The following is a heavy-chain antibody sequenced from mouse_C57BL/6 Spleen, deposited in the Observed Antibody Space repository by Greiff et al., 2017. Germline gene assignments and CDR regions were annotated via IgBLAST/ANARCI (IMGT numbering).Heavy chain of an antibody. CDR2: IYPRVGST. J-gene: IGHJ4*01. D-gene: IGHD3-3*01. CDR1: GYTFTSYD. Sequence: QVQLQQSGPELVKPGASVKLSCKASGYTFTSYDINWVKQRPGQGLAWIGWIYPRVGSTKYNEKLKGRATLTVDQSSSTAYLELASLTSEDSAVYFCARWGDPDAMDYRAPGTLVTVSS. V-gene: IGHV1-85*01. CDR3: ARWGDPDAMDY.